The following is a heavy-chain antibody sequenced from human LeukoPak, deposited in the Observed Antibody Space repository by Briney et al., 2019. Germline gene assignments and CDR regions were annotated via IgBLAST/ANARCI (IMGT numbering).Heavy chain of an antibody. Sequence: SQTLSLTSAVYGGSFSGDYCSWSRQPPGEGLEWSGEINHSGSTNDNPYLKSRVTISVYTSKNQFSLKLSSVTAADTAVYYCASRHYSSRWSRRSRFDYWGQGTLVTVSS. CDR2: INHSGST. D-gene: IGHD6-13*01. CDR1: GGSFSGDY. CDR3: ASRHYSSRWSRRSRFDY. J-gene: IGHJ4*02. V-gene: IGHV4-34*01.